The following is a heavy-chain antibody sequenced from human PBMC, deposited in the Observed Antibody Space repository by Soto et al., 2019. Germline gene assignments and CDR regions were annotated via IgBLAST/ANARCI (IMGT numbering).Heavy chain of an antibody. D-gene: IGHD2-21*02. Sequence: GGSLRLSCAASGFSFTNFAMRWVRQAPGKGLAWVAGIGASGDITWYADSVKGRLSISRDNSKNTLYLQLNSLRFEDTAVYYCAKDDFTDRGDDYFDYWGPGTLVTVSS. CDR3: AKDDFTDRGDDYFDY. J-gene: IGHJ4*02. CDR2: IGASGDIT. V-gene: IGHV3-23*01. CDR1: GFSFTNFA.